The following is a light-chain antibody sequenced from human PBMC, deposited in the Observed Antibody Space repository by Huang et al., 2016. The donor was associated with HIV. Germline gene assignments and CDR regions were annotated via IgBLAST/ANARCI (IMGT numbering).Light chain of an antibody. CDR3: QQYHSYSWT. V-gene: IGKV1-5*03. CDR1: QSISYW. CDR2: ESS. Sequence: DIQMTQSPSTLSASVGDRVTITCRASQSISYWLAWYQQKPGKAPNPLRYESSSLQSGVPSRFSGSGSGTEFTLTISSLQPDDFASYYCQQYHSYSWTFGQGTKVEIK. J-gene: IGKJ1*01.